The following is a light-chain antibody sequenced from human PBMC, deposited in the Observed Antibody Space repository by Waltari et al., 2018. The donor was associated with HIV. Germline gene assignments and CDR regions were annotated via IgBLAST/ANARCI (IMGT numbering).Light chain of an antibody. CDR2: EVS. CDR3: CTYTNVM. CDR1: RGDIGTYDF. Sequence: QSALAQPASVSGSPGQSITISCTGSRGDIGTYDFVSWYQQHPGKAPKLLIYEVSQRPSGVSFRFSGSKSGNTASLTISGLQAEDEATYYCCTYTNVMFGGGTKVTVL. V-gene: IGLV2-23*02. J-gene: IGLJ3*02.